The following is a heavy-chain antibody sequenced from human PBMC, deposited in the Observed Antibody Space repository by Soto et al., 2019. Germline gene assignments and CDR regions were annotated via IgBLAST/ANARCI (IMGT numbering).Heavy chain of an antibody. CDR2: IYYSGST. V-gene: IGHV4-30-4*01. J-gene: IGHJ5*02. CDR3: ARDRTVGTAMVTRPDNWFDP. D-gene: IGHD5-18*01. CDR1: GGSISSGDYY. Sequence: SETLSLTCTVSGGSISSGDYYWSWIRQPPGKGLEWIGYIYYSGSTYYNPSLKSRVTISVDTSKNQFSLKLSSVTAADTAVYYCARDRTVGTAMVTRPDNWFDPWGQGTLVTVSS.